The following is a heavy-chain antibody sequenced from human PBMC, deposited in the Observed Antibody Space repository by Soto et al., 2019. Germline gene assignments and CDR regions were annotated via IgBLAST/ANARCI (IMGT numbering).Heavy chain of an antibody. CDR3: ARASYSSSWEGDYYYGMDV. CDR1: GYTFTGYY. D-gene: IGHD6-6*01. J-gene: IGHJ6*02. CDR2: INPNSGGT. V-gene: IGHV1-2*04. Sequence: ASVKVSCKASGYTFTGYYMHWVRQAPGQGLEWMGWINPNSGGTNYAQKFQGWVTMTRDTSISTAYMELSRLRSDDTAVYYCARASYSSSWEGDYYYGMDVWGQGTTVTVSS.